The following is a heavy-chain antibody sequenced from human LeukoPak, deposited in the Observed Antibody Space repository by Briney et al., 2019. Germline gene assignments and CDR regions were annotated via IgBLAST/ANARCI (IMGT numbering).Heavy chain of an antibody. CDR2: IYYSGST. D-gene: IGHD1-14*01. CDR3: ARDHAGDMDFDY. CDR1: GGSISSGGYY. J-gene: IGHJ4*02. V-gene: IGHV4-31*03. Sequence: KSSETLSLTCTVSGGSISSGGYYWSWIRQHPGKGLEWIGYIYYSGSTYYNPSLKSRVTISVDTSKNQFSLKLSSVTAADTAVYYCARDHAGDMDFDYWGQGTLVTVS.